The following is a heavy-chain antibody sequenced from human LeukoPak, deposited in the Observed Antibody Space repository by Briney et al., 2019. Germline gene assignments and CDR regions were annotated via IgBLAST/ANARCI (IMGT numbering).Heavy chain of an antibody. Sequence: PGGSLRLSCAASGFTFSSYWMGWVRQAPGKGLEWVANIKQDGSEKYYVDSVKGRFTISRDNAKNSLYLQMNSLRAEDTAVYYCARDSDYDSSGYQLHWGQGTLVTVSS. J-gene: IGHJ4*02. V-gene: IGHV3-7*01. CDR3: ARDSDYDSSGYQLH. D-gene: IGHD3-22*01. CDR1: GFTFSSYW. CDR2: IKQDGSEK.